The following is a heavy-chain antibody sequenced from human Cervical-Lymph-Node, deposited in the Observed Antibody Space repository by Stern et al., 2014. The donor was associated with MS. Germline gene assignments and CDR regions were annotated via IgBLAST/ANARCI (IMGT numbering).Heavy chain of an antibody. V-gene: IGHV3-9*01. CDR1: GFTFDDFA. CDR3: AKGVEDGYNPAYFDY. D-gene: IGHD5-24*01. J-gene: IGHJ4*02. CDR2: ISWNSVTI. Sequence: VQLVQSGGGLVQPGRSLRLACAASGFTFDDFAMHWVRQTPGKDLEWVSGISWNSVTIAYADSVKGRFTISRDNTKNSLYLQLNSLRAEDTALYFCAKGVEDGYNPAYFDYWGRGTLVTVSP.